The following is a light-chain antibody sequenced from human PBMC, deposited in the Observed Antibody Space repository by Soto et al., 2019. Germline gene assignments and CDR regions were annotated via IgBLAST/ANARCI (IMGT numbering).Light chain of an antibody. Sequence: QSVLTQPASVSGSPGQSITISCTGTSSDVGGYNYVSWYQQHPGKAPKLMIYDVSNRPSGVSNRFSSSKSGNTASLTISGLQAEDEGDYYCSSYSSSSSVVFGGGTKLTVL. V-gene: IGLV2-14*03. CDR2: DVS. J-gene: IGLJ2*01. CDR3: SSYSSSSSVV. CDR1: SSDVGGYNY.